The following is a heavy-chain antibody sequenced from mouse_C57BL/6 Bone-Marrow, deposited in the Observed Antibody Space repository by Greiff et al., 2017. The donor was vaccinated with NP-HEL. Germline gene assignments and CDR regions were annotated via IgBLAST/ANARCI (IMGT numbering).Heavy chain of an antibody. CDR3: ASSTGGNYKDYYAMDY. D-gene: IGHD2-1*01. Sequence: EVKLVESGGGLVQPGGSLKLSCAASGFTFSDYYMYWVRQTPEKRLEWVAYISNGGGSTYYPDTVKGRFTISRDNAKNTLYLQMRRLKSEDTAMYYCASSTGGNYKDYYAMDYWGQGTSVTVSS. CDR2: ISNGGGST. J-gene: IGHJ4*01. CDR1: GFTFSDYY. V-gene: IGHV5-12*01.